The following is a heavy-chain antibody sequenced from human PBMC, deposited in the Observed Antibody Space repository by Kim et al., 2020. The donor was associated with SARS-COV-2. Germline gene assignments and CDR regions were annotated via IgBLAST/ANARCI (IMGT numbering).Heavy chain of an antibody. V-gene: IGHV4-34*01. CDR1: GGSFSGYY. CDR3: ARMISKYYYDSRSNWFDP. J-gene: IGHJ5*02. CDR2: INHSGST. Sequence: SETLSLTCAVYGGSFSGYYWSWIRQPPGKGLEWIGEINHSGSTNYNPSLKSRVTISVDTSKNQFSLKLSSVTAADTAVYYCARMISKYYYDSRSNWFDPWGQGTLVTVSS. D-gene: IGHD3-22*01.